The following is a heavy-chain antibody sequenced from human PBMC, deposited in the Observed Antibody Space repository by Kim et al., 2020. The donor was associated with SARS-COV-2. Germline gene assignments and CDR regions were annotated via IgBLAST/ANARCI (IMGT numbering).Heavy chain of an antibody. CDR3: AKDSDVYYYDSSGYYYFDY. V-gene: IGHV3-23*01. D-gene: IGHD3-22*01. Sequence: GRFNISRDNSKNTLYLQMNSLRAEDTAVYYCAKDSDVYYYDSSGYYYFDYWGQGTLVTVSS. J-gene: IGHJ4*02.